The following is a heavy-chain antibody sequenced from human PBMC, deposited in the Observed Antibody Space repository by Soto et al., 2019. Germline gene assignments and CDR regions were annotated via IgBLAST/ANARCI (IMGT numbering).Heavy chain of an antibody. D-gene: IGHD2-2*01. CDR2: IIPIFGTA. V-gene: IGHV1-69*12. J-gene: IGHJ4*02. CDR3: ARVLSMHYLGSSGFDY. Sequence: QVQLVQSGAEVKKPGSSVKVSCKASGGTFSSYAISWVRQAPGQGLEWMGGIIPIFGTANYAQKFQGRVTITADESTSIAYMELSSLRSEDTAVYYCARVLSMHYLGSSGFDYWGQGTLVTVSS. CDR1: GGTFSSYA.